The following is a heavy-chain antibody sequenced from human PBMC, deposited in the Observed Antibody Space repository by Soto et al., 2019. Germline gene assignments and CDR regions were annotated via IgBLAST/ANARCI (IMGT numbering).Heavy chain of an antibody. J-gene: IGHJ4*02. CDR1: GFTFSNYW. CDR3: ARGRSCTNGVCYSGGGGLGY. CDR2: INPDGSST. Sequence: EVQLVESGGGLVQPGGSLRLSCAASGFTFSNYWMHWVRQAPREGLVWVSRINPDGSSTTYADSVKGRFTISRDNAKDTLYLQMNSLRAEDTAVYYCARGRSCTNGVCYSGGGGLGYWGQGTLVTVSS. D-gene: IGHD2-8*01. V-gene: IGHV3-74*01.